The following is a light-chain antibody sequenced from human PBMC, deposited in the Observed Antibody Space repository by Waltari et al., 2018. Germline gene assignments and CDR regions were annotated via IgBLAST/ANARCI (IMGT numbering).Light chain of an antibody. CDR1: QNIGLS. Sequence: EIVLTQSPDFQSVTPKEKVTITCRASQNIGLSLHWYQQNPDQPPKILIKYASQSISGVPSRFSGSVSWTDFTLTINSLEAEDSAAYYCHQSSTLPLTFGGGTKVEIK. V-gene: IGKV6D-21*02. CDR2: YAS. CDR3: HQSSTLPLT. J-gene: IGKJ4*01.